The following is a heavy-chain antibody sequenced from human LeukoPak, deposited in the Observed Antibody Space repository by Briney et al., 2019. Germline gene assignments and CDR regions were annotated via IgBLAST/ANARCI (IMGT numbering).Heavy chain of an antibody. V-gene: IGHV3-33*01. D-gene: IGHD3-3*02. CDR3: ARVELAGMDV. CDR2: IWYDGSNK. Sequence: GGSLRLSCAASGFTFSSYGMHWVRQAPGKGLEWVAAIWYDGSNKYYADSVKGRFTISRGNSKNTLYLQMNSLRAEDTAVYYCARVELAGMDVWGQGTTVTVSS. CDR1: GFTFSSYG. J-gene: IGHJ6*02.